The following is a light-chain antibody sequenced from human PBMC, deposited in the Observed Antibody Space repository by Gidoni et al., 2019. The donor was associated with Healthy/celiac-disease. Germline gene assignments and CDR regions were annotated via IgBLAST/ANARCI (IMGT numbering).Light chain of an antibody. CDR1: QRVSSN. J-gene: IGKJ1*01. Sequence: ELVMTQSPAALSVSPGERATLSCRASQRVSSNLAWYQQKPGKAPRLLIYGASNRATGIPSRFSGSGSGTEFTLTISSLQSEDFAAYYCQQYNNWPWTFXQXTKVEIK. CDR2: GAS. V-gene: IGKV3-15*01. CDR3: QQYNNWPWT.